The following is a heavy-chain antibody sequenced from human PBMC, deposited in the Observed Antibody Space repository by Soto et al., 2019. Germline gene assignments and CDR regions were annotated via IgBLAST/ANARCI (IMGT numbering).Heavy chain of an antibody. D-gene: IGHD2-2*01. CDR3: ARKGPRSTSLHASYGMDV. Sequence: GGSLRLSCAASGVTFVDYGMSWVRQAPGKGLEWVSGINWNGGSTGYADSVKGRFTISRDNAKNSLYLQMNSLRAEDTALYYCARKGPRSTSLHASYGMDVWGQGTTVTVSS. CDR1: GVTFVDYG. V-gene: IGHV3-20*04. CDR2: INWNGGST. J-gene: IGHJ6*02.